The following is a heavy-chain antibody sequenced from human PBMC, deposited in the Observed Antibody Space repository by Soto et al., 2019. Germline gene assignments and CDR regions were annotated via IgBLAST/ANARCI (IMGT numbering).Heavy chain of an antibody. Sequence: QVQLVQSGAEVKKPGSSVTVSCKASGGTFSSYAISGVRQAPGQGLEWMGGIIPIFGTANYARKFQGRVTITADESTSTAYMELSSLRSEDTAVYYCARDLVEQQMETGDDWGQGTLVTVSS. CDR1: GGTFSSYA. D-gene: IGHD6-13*01. J-gene: IGHJ4*02. V-gene: IGHV1-69*12. CDR2: IIPIFGTA. CDR3: ARDLVEQQMETGDD.